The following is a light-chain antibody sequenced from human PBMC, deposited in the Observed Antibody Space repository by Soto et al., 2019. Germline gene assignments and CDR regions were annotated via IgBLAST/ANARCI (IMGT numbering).Light chain of an antibody. J-gene: IGKJ1*01. CDR1: QTISVS. V-gene: IGKV1-5*01. CDR3: QQYDKYAT. CDR2: DAS. Sequence: MQITRSSSTLSKSVGDTVTITCRASQTISVSLAWYQQKPGKAPNLLIYDASTLQGGVPSRFSGSGSGTEFTLTVTSLQPEDFATYFCQQYDKYATFGHGTKVDIK.